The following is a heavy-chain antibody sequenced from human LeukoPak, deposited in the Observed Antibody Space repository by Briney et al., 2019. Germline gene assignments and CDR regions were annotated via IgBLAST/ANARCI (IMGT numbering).Heavy chain of an antibody. CDR3: AKGDPPTYYDILTGQDY. J-gene: IGHJ4*02. V-gene: IGHV3-23*01. D-gene: IGHD3-9*01. CDR2: ISAGGGST. Sequence: PGGSLRLSCAASGFXFSSYAISWVRQAPGKGLEWVAGISAGGGSTYYADSVKGRFTISRDNSKNMLYLQLNSLRAEDTAVYYCAKGDPPTYYDILTGQDYWGQGTLVTVSS. CDR1: GFXFSSYA.